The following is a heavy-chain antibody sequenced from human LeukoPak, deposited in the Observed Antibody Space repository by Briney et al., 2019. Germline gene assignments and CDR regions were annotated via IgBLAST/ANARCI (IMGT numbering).Heavy chain of an antibody. D-gene: IGHD2-2*01. CDR1: GFTFSSYS. CDR3: ANHLACGSTSCPPFDY. J-gene: IGHJ4*02. CDR2: ISNSGSYI. Sequence: PGGSLRLSCAASGFTFSSYSMNWVRQAPGKGLEWFSSISNSGSYIYYADSVKGRFTISRDNAKNSLYLQMNSLRAEDTAVYYCANHLACGSTSCPPFDYWGQGTLVTVSS. V-gene: IGHV3-21*01.